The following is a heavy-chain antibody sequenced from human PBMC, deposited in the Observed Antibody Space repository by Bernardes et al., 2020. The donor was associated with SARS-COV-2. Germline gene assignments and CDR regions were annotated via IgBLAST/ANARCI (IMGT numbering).Heavy chain of an antibody. D-gene: IGHD3-16*01. V-gene: IGHV2-5*02. J-gene: IGHJ3*02. CDR3: AHRHTGWSTGGSAFDI. CDR1: GFSLSTSGVG. Sequence: SGPTLVKPTQTLTLTCTFSGFSLSTSGVGVGWIRQPPGKALEWLALIYWDDDKRYSPSLKSRLTITKDTSKNQVVLTMTNMDPVDTATYYCAHRHTGWSTGGSAFDIWGQGTMVTVSS. CDR2: IYWDDDK.